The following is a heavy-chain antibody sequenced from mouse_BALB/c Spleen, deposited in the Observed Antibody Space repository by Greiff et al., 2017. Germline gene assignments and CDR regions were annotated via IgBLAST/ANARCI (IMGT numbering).Heavy chain of an antibody. J-gene: IGHJ3*01. D-gene: IGHD2-4*01. Sequence: EVKVEESGGGLVQPKGSLKLSCAASGFTFNTYAMNWVRQAPGKGLEWVARIRSKSNNYATYYADSVKDRFTISRDDSQSMLYLQMNNLKTEDTAMYYCVRHENYDYDGWFAYWGQGTLVTVSA. CDR1: GFTFNTYA. V-gene: IGHV10-1*02. CDR2: IRSKSNNYAT. CDR3: VRHENYDYDGWFAY.